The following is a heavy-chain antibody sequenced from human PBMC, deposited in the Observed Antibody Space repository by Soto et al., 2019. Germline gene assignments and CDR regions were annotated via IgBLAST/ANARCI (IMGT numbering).Heavy chain of an antibody. CDR1: GYSFGRYG. V-gene: IGHV1-18*01. CDR3: ARDRNYFGLAGANWFDL. CDR2: ISGFNGKT. D-gene: IGHD3-9*01. Sequence: LQSAAELRSPGASVKVSCKTSGYSFGRYGVSWVRQAPGQGLEWLGWISGFNGKTEYSQTLRDRVTLTTDTSTGTAYLELRRLKSDDTAIYYCARDRNYFGLAGANWFDLWGQGTLVTVSS. J-gene: IGHJ5*02.